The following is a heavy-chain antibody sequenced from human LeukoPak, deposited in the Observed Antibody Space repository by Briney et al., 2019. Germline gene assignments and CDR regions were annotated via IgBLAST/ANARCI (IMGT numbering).Heavy chain of an antibody. V-gene: IGHV3-23*01. J-gene: IGHJ4*02. CDR2: IEKNAGGA. Sequence: GGSLRLSCAASGFTFSDFAMSWVRLAPGKGLEWVSSIEKNAGGAYYADSVKGRFTVSRDNSKNTLYLQMSSLRVEDTALYYCAKQKGALIENWCFDHWGLGTLVTVSS. CDR1: GFTFSDFA. D-gene: IGHD1-26*01. CDR3: AKQKGALIENWCFDH.